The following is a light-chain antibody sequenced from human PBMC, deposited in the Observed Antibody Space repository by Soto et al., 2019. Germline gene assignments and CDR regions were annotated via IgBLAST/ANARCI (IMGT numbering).Light chain of an antibody. CDR3: QQYDSYPWT. J-gene: IGKJ1*01. CDR1: QSISSW. Sequence: DIQMTQSPSTLSASVGDRVTITCRASQSISSWLAWYQQKPGKAPKLLIYDASSLQSGVPSRFHGSGSGTEFTLTISSLQPDDFATYYCQQYDSYPWTFGQGTKVEIK. CDR2: DAS. V-gene: IGKV1-5*01.